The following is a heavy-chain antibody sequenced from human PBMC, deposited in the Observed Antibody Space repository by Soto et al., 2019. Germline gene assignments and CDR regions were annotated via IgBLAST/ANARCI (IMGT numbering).Heavy chain of an antibody. J-gene: IGHJ6*02. CDR2: VWYDGGNK. Sequence: QVQLVESGGGVVQPGRSLRLSCAASGFTFSSYGMHWVRQAPGKGLEWVALVWYDGGNKYYADSVKGRFTISRDNSESTLYLQMNSLRDEDTAVYYCVRAAGYSGNDYVYYYGMDVWGQGTTVTVSS. CDR1: GFTFSSYG. V-gene: IGHV3-33*01. CDR3: VRAAGYSGNDYVYYYGMDV. D-gene: IGHD5-12*01.